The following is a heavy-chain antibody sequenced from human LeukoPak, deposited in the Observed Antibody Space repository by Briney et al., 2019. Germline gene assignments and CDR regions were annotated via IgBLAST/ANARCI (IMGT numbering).Heavy chain of an antibody. CDR1: GFTVSSNY. Sequence: GGSLRLSCAASGFTVSSNYMSWVRQAPGKGLEGVSVIYSGGSTYYADSVKGRFTISRDNSKNTLYLQMNSLRAEDTAVYYCAWVVAAIPYYGMDVWGQGTTVTVSS. V-gene: IGHV3-53*01. CDR2: IYSGGST. J-gene: IGHJ6*02. D-gene: IGHD2-15*01. CDR3: AWVVAAIPYYGMDV.